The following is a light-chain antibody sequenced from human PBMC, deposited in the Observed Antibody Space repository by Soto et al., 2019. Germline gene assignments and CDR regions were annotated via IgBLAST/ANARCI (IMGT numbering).Light chain of an antibody. Sequence: QSVLTQPPSVSGAPGQRVTISCTGSSSNIGAGYDVHWYQQLPGTAPKLLIYGNSNRPSGVPDRFSGSKSGTSASLAITGLQAEDEADYYCPSYDGSLSMVFGGGAKLTVL. V-gene: IGLV1-40*01. CDR1: SSNIGAGYD. J-gene: IGLJ2*01. CDR3: PSYDGSLSMV. CDR2: GNS.